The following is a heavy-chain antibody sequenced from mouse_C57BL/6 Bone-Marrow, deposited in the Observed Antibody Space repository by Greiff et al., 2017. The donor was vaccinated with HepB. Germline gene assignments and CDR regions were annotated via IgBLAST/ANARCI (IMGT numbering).Heavy chain of an antibody. J-gene: IGHJ1*03. Sequence: QVQLKESGPELVKPGASVKISCKASGYAFSSSWMNWVKQRPGKGLEWIGRIYPGDGDTNYNGKFKGKATLTADKSSSTAYMQLSSLTSEDSAVYFCARHGSSYLTVFDVWGTGTTVTVSS. CDR1: GYAFSSSW. D-gene: IGHD1-1*01. V-gene: IGHV1-82*01. CDR2: IYPGDGDT. CDR3: ARHGSSYLTVFDV.